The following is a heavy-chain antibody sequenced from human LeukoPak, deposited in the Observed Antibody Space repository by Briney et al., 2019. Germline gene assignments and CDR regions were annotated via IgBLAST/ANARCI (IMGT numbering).Heavy chain of an antibody. CDR2: ISRDGGRT. Sequence: GGPLSPSCEALGLTFDVFAINWVGKPPGKGLEWVSLISRDGGRTYYADSVKGRFTISRDNSKNSLYLQMNSLRTEDTALYYCAKDTPVIAHWGQGTTVTVSS. V-gene: IGHV3-43*02. J-gene: IGHJ6*02. CDR1: GLTFDVFA. CDR3: AKDTPVIAH.